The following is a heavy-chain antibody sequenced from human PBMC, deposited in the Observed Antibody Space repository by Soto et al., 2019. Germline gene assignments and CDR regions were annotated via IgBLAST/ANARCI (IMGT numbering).Heavy chain of an antibody. CDR3: ARDGYCSGGSCPHFDS. V-gene: IGHV1-3*01. CDR1: GYTFTSYA. J-gene: IGHJ4*02. CDR2: INAGNGNT. Sequence: ASGKVSCKASGYTFTSYAMHWVRQAPGQRLEWMGWINAGNGNTKYSQKFQGRVTITRDTSASTAYMELSSLRSEDTAVYYCARDGYCSGGSCPHFDSWGQGTQVTVSS. D-gene: IGHD2-15*01.